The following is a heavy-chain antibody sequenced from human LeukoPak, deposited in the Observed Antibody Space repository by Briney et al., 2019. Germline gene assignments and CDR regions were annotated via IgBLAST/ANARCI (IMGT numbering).Heavy chain of an antibody. CDR2: ISYDGSNK. Sequence: GGSLRLSCAASGFTFSSYAMHWVRQAPGKGLEWLAVISYDGSNKYYADSVKGRFTISRDNSKNTLYLQMNSLRAEDAAVYYCARGSRGATSFTFDYWGQGTLVTVSS. CDR1: GFTFSSYA. V-gene: IGHV3-30-3*01. CDR3: ARGSRGATSFTFDY. D-gene: IGHD1-26*01. J-gene: IGHJ4*02.